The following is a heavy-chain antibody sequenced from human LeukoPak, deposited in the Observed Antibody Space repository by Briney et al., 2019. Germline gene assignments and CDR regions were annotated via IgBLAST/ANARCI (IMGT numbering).Heavy chain of an antibody. CDR1: GYTLTELS. CDR2: INPNSGDT. D-gene: IGHD2-21*01. CDR3: ARDRLLDY. Sequence: ASVKVSCKVSGYTLTELSMHWVRQAPGQGLEWMGWINPNSGDTNFAQQFRDRVTMARDTSISIAYMELSGLRSDDTAVYYCARDRLLDYWGQGALVTVSS. J-gene: IGHJ4*02. V-gene: IGHV1-2*02.